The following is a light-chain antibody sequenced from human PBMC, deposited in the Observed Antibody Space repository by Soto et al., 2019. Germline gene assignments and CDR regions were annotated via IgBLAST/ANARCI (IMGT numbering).Light chain of an antibody. CDR1: VGGYNY. CDR3: SSYTSSSTLYV. J-gene: IGLJ1*01. Sequence: VGGYNYVSWYQQHPGKAPKLMIYDVSNRPSGVSNRXSGSKSGNTASLTISGLQAEDEADYYCSSYTSSSTLYVFGTGTKLTVL. CDR2: DVS. V-gene: IGLV2-14*04.